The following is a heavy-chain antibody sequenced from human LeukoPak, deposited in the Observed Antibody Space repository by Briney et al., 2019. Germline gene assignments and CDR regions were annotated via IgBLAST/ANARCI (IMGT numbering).Heavy chain of an antibody. Sequence: GGSLRLSCAASGFTFSSYGMHWVRQAPGKGLEWVAFIRYDGSNKYYADSVKGRFTISRDNTKNTLHLQMNSLRAEDTAVYYCAGGGYTYGLYWGQGDLVTVSS. CDR1: GFTFSSYG. CDR2: IRYDGSNK. CDR3: AGGGYTYGLY. V-gene: IGHV3-30*02. D-gene: IGHD5-18*01. J-gene: IGHJ4*02.